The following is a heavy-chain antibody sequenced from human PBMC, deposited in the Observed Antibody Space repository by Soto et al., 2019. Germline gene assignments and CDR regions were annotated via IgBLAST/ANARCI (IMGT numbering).Heavy chain of an antibody. CDR3: ALIAWGYSYGAH. V-gene: IGHV3-23*01. Sequence: PGGSLRLSCAASGFTFSSYAMRWVRQAPGKGLEWVSAISGSGGSTYYADSVKGRFTISRDNSKNTLYLQMNSLRAEDTAVYYCALIAWGYSYGAHWGQGTTVTVSS. J-gene: IGHJ6*02. D-gene: IGHD5-18*01. CDR2: ISGSGGST. CDR1: GFTFSSYA.